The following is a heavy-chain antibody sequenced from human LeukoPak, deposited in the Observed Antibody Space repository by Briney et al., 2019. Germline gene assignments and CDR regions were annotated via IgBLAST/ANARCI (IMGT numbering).Heavy chain of an antibody. CDR2: INPANGAT. J-gene: IGHJ4*02. CDR1: GDTFTDYY. D-gene: IGHD6-13*01. CDR3: AMELLVPIPLKAFHY. V-gene: IGHV1-2*02. Sequence: GASVKVSCKASGDTFTDYYLHWVRQAPGQGLEWVCGINPANGATHFAQKFRGRVTVTRDTAITTGYVELSGLTSDDTAVYYCAMELLVPIPLKAFHYWGQGTLVTVSS.